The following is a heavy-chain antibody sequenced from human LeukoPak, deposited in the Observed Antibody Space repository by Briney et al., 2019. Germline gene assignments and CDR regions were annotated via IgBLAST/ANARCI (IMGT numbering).Heavy chain of an antibody. CDR3: ARGTYGGNKGNWFDP. D-gene: IGHD4-23*01. J-gene: IGHJ5*02. CDR1: GGSFSGYY. Sequence: SETLSLACAVYGGSFSGYYWSWIRQPPGKGLEWIGEINHSGSTNYNPSLKSRVTISVDTSKNQFSLKLSSVTAADTAVYYCARGTYGGNKGNWFDPWGQGTLVTVSS. CDR2: INHSGST. V-gene: IGHV4-34*01.